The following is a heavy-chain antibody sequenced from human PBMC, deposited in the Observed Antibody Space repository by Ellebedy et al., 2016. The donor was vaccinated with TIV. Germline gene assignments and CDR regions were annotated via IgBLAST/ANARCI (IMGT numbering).Heavy chain of an antibody. CDR1: GFTFSTYW. J-gene: IGHJ3*02. CDR3: ARWDFNSFNSFDI. CDR2: INSDGSST. D-gene: IGHD4-23*01. Sequence: PGGSLRLSCGASGFTFSTYWMYWVRHAPGKGLVWVSRINSDGSSTTYAESVKGRFTISRDNAKNTLYLQMNSLRVEDTAVYYCARWDFNSFNSFDIWGQGTMVTVSS. V-gene: IGHV3-74*03.